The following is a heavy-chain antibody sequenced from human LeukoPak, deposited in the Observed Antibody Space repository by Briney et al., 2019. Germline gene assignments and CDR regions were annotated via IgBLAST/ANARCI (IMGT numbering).Heavy chain of an antibody. CDR2: ISGSGGGT. CDR1: GFTFGNYA. CDR3: ARGTFGVVISPAYYYYGMDV. Sequence: GGSLRLSCAASGFTFGNYAMSWVRQAPGKGLEWVSGISGSGGGTYYADSVKGRFTISRDNSKNTLYLQMNSLRAEDTAVYYCARGTFGVVISPAYYYYGMDVWGQGTTVTVS. V-gene: IGHV3-23*01. D-gene: IGHD3-3*01. J-gene: IGHJ6*02.